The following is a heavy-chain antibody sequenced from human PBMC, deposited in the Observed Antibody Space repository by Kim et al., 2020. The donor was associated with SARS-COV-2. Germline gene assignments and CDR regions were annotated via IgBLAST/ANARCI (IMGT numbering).Heavy chain of an antibody. Sequence: SETLSLTCSVSGVSITHYYWSWVRQSAGKGLEWIGRIQSSVKIGRVYTSANTNYNPSLESRVIMSADTSKNQLSLKLTSVTAADTAVYFCARDPKGEWEPEGWFDPWGQGIQVIVSS. V-gene: IGHV4-4*07. J-gene: IGHJ5*02. CDR3: ARDPKGEWEPEGWFDP. CDR2: IQSSVKIGRVYTSANT. D-gene: IGHD1-26*01. CDR1: GVSITHYY.